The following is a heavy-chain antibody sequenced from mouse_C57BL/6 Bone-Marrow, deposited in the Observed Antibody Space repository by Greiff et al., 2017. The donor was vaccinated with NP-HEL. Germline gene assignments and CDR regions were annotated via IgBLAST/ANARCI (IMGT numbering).Heavy chain of an antibody. CDR1: GYSITSDY. CDR3: ARSPITTVVYWYFDV. CDR2: ISYSGST. D-gene: IGHD1-1*01. Sequence: EVKLQESGPGLAKPSQTLSLTCSVTGYSITSDYWNWIRKFPGNKLEYMGYISYSGSTYYNPSLKSRISITRDTSKNQYYLQLNSVTTEDTATYYCARSPITTVVYWYFDVWGTGTTVTVSS. V-gene: IGHV3-8*01. J-gene: IGHJ1*03.